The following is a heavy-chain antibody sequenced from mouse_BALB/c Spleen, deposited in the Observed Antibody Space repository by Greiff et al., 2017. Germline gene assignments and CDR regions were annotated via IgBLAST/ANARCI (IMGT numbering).Heavy chain of an antibody. D-gene: IGHD1-1*01. CDR3: ARGVYYGYWYFDV. CDR1: GFNIKDTY. CDR2: IDPANGNT. Sequence: EVQLVESGAELVKPGASVKLSCTASGFNIKDTYMHWVKQRPEQGLEWIGRIDPANGNTKYDPKFQGKATITADTSSNTAYLQLSSLTSEDTAVYYCARGVYYGYWYFDVWGAGTTVTVSS. V-gene: IGHV14-3*02. J-gene: IGHJ1*01.